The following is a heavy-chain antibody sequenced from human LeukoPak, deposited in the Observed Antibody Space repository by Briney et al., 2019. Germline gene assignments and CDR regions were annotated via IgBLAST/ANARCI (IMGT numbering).Heavy chain of an antibody. D-gene: IGHD5-18*01. CDR2: IYYSGST. CDR1: GGSISSYY. V-gene: IGHV4-59*01. Sequence: PSETLSLTCTVSGGSISSYYWSWNRQPPGKGLEWIGYIYYSGSTNYNPSLKSRVTISVDTSKNQFSLKLSSVTAADTAVYYCARSSYGYGNWFDPWGQGTLVTVSS. CDR3: ARSSYGYGNWFDP. J-gene: IGHJ5*02.